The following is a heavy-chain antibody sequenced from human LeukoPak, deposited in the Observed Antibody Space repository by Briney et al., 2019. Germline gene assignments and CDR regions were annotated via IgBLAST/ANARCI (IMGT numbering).Heavy chain of an antibody. CDR3: ARGPDCGGDCYRLRWYFDL. D-gene: IGHD2-21*01. J-gene: IGHJ2*01. CDR1: GGTFSSYA. CDR2: IIPIFGTA. V-gene: IGHV1-69*05. Sequence: EASVKVSCKASGGTFSSYAISWVRQAPGQGLEWMGGIIPIFGTANYAQKFQGRVTITTDESTSTAYMELSSLRSEDTAVYYCARGPDCGGDCYRLRWYFDLWGRGTLVTVSS.